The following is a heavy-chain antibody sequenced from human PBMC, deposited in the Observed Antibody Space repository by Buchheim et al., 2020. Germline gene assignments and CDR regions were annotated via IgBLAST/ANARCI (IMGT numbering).Heavy chain of an antibody. J-gene: IGHJ6*02. CDR2: ISYDGSNK. Sequence: QVQLVESGGGVVQPGRSLRLSCAASGFTFSSYGMHWVRQAPGKGLEWVAVISYDGSNKYYADSVKGRFTISRDNSTNTPYLQMNSLRAEDTAVYYCAKDLLYGSGSYYGYYYYGMDVWGQGTT. D-gene: IGHD3-10*01. V-gene: IGHV3-30*18. CDR1: GFTFSSYG. CDR3: AKDLLYGSGSYYGYYYYGMDV.